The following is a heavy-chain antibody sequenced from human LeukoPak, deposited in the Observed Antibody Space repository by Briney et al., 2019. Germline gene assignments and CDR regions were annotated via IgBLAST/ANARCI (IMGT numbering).Heavy chain of an antibody. D-gene: IGHD3-10*01. CDR3: ATDGVPYEYGSGSQIDY. V-gene: IGHV3-30*02. J-gene: IGHJ4*02. CDR2: IRYVVSNK. CDR1: GFTFSSYC. Sequence: GGALRLSCAASGFTFSSYCMHWVRQAPGKGLEWVAFIRYVVSNKYYADSVKGRFTISRDNSKNTLYLQMNSLRAEDTAVYYCATDGVPYEYGSGSQIDYWGQGTLVTVPS.